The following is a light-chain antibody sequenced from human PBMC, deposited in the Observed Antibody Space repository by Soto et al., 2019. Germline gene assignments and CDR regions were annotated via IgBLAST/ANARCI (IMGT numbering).Light chain of an antibody. Sequence: QSALTQPRSVSGSPRQSVPISCTGTSSDVGGYNYVSWYQQHPGKAPKLMIYDVSKRPSGVPDRFSGSKSGNTASLTISGLQAEDEADYYCCSYAGSSSYVFGTGTKVTVL. CDR2: DVS. CDR1: SSDVGGYNY. J-gene: IGLJ1*01. V-gene: IGLV2-11*01. CDR3: CSYAGSSSYV.